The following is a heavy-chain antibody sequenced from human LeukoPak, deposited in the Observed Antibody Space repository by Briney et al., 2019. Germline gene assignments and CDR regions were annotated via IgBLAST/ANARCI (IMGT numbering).Heavy chain of an antibody. CDR3: ARDANYGGNS. J-gene: IGHJ4*02. CDR1: GGTFSSYA. Sequence: ASVKVSCKASGGTFSSYAISWVRQAPGQGLEWMGGIIPIFGTANYAQKFQGRVTITADESTSTAYMELSSLRSEDTAVYYCARDANYGGNSWGQGTLVTVPS. V-gene: IGHV1-69*13. CDR2: IIPIFGTA. D-gene: IGHD4-23*01.